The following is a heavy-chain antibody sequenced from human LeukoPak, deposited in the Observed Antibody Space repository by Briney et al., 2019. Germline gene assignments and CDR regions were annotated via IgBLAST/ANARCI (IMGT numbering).Heavy chain of an antibody. Sequence: SVKVSCKASGGTFSSYAMSWVRQAPGQGLEWMGVIIPIFGTANYAQKFQGRVTITADESTSTAYMELSSLRSEDTAVYYCARDPGSSYYYYYMDVWGKGTTVTVSS. J-gene: IGHJ6*03. CDR1: GGTFSSYA. D-gene: IGHD1-26*01. CDR2: IIPIFGTA. CDR3: ARDPGSSYYYYYMDV. V-gene: IGHV1-69*01.